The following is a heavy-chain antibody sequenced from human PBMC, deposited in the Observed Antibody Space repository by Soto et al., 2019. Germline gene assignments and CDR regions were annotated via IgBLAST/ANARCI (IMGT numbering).Heavy chain of an antibody. V-gene: IGHV1-3*01. J-gene: IGHJ4*02. CDR3: ARVRGKLRYFDWSEYYFDY. CDR1: GYTLSSYA. CDR2: INAGNGNT. D-gene: IGHD3-9*01. Sequence: GASVKVSCKASGYTLSSYAMHWVRQAPGQRLEWMGWINAGNGNTKYSQKFQGRVTITRDTSASTAYMELSSLRSEDTAVYYCARVRGKLRYFDWSEYYFDYWGQGTLVTVS.